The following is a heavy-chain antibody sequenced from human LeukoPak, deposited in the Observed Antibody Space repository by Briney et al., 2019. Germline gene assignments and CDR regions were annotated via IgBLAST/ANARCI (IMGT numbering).Heavy chain of an antibody. J-gene: IGHJ4*02. CDR2: ISGSGGST. D-gene: IGHD2-2*03. V-gene: IGHV3-23*01. CDR3: AKVDIVVVPAAMRGYSSSWYARYFDY. CDR1: GFTFSSYA. Sequence: GGSLRLSCAASGFTFSSYAMGWVRQAPGKGLEWVSAISGSGGSTYYADSVKGRFTISRDNSKNTLYLQMNSLRAEDTAVYYCAKVDIVVVPAAMRGYSSSWYARYFDYWGQGTLVTVSS.